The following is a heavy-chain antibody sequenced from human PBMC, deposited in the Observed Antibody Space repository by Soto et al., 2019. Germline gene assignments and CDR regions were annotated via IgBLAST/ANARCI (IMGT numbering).Heavy chain of an antibody. CDR2: IKQDGSEK. V-gene: IGHV3-7*05. CDR3: ARDLRAYYDFWSGYYFPGAFDI. Sequence: PGGSLRLSCAASGFTFSSYWMSWVRQAPGKGLEWVANIKQDGSEKYYVDSVKGRFTISRDNAKNSLYLQMNSLRAEDTAVYYCARDLRAYYDFWSGYYFPGAFDIWGQGTMVTVSS. D-gene: IGHD3-3*01. J-gene: IGHJ3*02. CDR1: GFTFSSYW.